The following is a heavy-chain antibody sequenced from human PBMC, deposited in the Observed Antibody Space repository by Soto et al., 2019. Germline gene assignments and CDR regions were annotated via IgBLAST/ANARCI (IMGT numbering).Heavy chain of an antibody. J-gene: IGHJ6*02. V-gene: IGHV5-51*01. Sequence: GESLKISCKGSGYSFTSYWIGWVRQMPGKGLEWMGIIYPGDSDTRYSPSFQGQVTISADKSISTAYLQWSSLKASDTAMYYCARESGYSYGYDYYGMDVWGQGTTVTVSS. CDR3: ARESGYSYGYDYYGMDV. CDR2: IYPGDSDT. D-gene: IGHD5-18*01. CDR1: GYSFTSYW.